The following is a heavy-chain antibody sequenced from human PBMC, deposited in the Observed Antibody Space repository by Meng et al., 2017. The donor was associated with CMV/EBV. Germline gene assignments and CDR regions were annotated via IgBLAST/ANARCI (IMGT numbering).Heavy chain of an antibody. Sequence: ASVNVSCKASGYTFTSYGISWVRQAPGQGREWMGWISAYNGNTNYAQKLQGRVTMTTDTSTSTAYMELRSLRSDDTAVYYCARDLTGYCSSTSCYGTWFDPWGQGTLVTVSS. CDR3: ARDLTGYCSSTSCYGTWFDP. D-gene: IGHD2-2*01. CDR1: GYTFTSYG. J-gene: IGHJ5*02. CDR2: ISAYNGNT. V-gene: IGHV1-18*01.